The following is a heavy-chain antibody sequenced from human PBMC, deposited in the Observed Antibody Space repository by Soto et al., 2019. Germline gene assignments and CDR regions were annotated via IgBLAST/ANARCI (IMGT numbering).Heavy chain of an antibody. V-gene: IGHV4-59*08. CDR2: IYYSGST. D-gene: IGHD2-15*01. J-gene: IGHJ5*02. Sequence: SETLSLTCTVSGGSISSYYWSWIRQPPGKGLEWIGYIYYSGSTNYNPSLKSRVTISVDTSKNQFSLKLSSVTAADTAVYYCARSHCSGGSCYWFDPWGRGTLVTVSS. CDR1: GGSISSYY. CDR3: ARSHCSGGSCYWFDP.